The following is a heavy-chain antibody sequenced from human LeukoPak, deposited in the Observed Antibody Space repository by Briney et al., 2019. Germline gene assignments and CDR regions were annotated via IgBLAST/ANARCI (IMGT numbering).Heavy chain of an antibody. CDR1: GFTFSSYS. J-gene: IGHJ4*02. CDR3: VRETAAAARDY. V-gene: IGHV3-21*01. D-gene: IGHD6-13*01. Sequence: GGSLRLSCAASGFTFSSYSMNWVRQAPGKGLEWVSSISSSSGYIYYADSVKGRFTISRDNAKNSLYLQMNSLRAEDTAVYYCVRETAAAARDYWGQGTLVTVSS. CDR2: ISSSSGYI.